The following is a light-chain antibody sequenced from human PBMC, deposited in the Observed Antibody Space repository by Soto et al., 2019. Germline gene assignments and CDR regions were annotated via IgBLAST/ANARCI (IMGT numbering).Light chain of an antibody. Sequence: EFVLTQSPGTLSLSPGERATLSCRASQTVSSNLAWYQQKPGQGPRLLIYGASSRATGIPARFSGSGSATEFTLTISSLQSEDFAVYFCQQYYNWPLTFGGGTKVDIK. J-gene: IGKJ4*01. CDR3: QQYYNWPLT. V-gene: IGKV3-15*01. CDR2: GAS. CDR1: QTVSSN.